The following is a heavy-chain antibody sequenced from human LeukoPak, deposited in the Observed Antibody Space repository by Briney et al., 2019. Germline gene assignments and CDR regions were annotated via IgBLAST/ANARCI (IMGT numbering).Heavy chain of an antibody. J-gene: IGHJ4*02. CDR1: RFTVSSYA. V-gene: IGHV3-23*01. D-gene: IGHD3-10*01. CDR3: AKGGFGELNFDY. Sequence: GGSLRLSCAASRFTVSSYAMSWVRQAPGKGLEWVSAIGYSGGSTYYADSVKGRFTISRDNSKNTLYLQMNSLRAEDTAVYYCAKGGFGELNFDYWGQGTLVTASS. CDR2: IGYSGGST.